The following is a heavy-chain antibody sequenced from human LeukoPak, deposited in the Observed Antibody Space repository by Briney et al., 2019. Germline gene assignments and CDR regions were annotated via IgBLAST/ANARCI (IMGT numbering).Heavy chain of an antibody. CDR2: INHSGST. D-gene: IGHD6-6*01. CDR3: ARWNAARPYYYYGMDV. Sequence: SETLSLTCAVYGGSFSGYYWSWIRQPPGKGLEWIGEINHSGSTNYNPSLKSRVTISVDTSKNQFSLKLSSVTAADTAVYYCARWNAARPYYYYGMDVWGQGTTVTVSS. CDR1: GGSFSGYY. J-gene: IGHJ6*02. V-gene: IGHV4-34*01.